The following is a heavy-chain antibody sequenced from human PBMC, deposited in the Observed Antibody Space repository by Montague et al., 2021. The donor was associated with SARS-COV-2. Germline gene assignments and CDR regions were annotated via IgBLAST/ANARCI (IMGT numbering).Heavy chain of an antibody. V-gene: IGHV4-34*01. Sequence: SETLSLTCAVYGGSFSGYYWSWIRQPPGKGLEWIGEINHSGSTNYNPSLKSRVTISVDTSKNQFSLKLSSVTAADTAVYYCARVRYYGSGTSLGIGVWGQGTPVTVSS. CDR3: ARVRYYGSGTSLGIGV. D-gene: IGHD3-10*01. CDR2: INHSGST. CDR1: GGSFSGYY. J-gene: IGHJ6*02.